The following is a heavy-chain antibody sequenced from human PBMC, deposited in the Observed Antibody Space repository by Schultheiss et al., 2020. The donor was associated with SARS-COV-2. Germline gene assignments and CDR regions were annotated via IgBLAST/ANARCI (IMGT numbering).Heavy chain of an antibody. CDR3: ARAGSIVLRFLEWSDAFDI. V-gene: IGHV1-8*01. D-gene: IGHD3-3*01. CDR2: MNPNSGNT. CDR1: GYTLTELS. J-gene: IGHJ3*02. Sequence: ASVKVSCKVSGYTLTELSMHWVRQAPGKGLEWMGWMNPNSGNTGYAQKFQGRVTMTRNTSISTAYMELSRLRSDDTAVYYCARAGSIVLRFLEWSDAFDIWGQGTMVTVSS.